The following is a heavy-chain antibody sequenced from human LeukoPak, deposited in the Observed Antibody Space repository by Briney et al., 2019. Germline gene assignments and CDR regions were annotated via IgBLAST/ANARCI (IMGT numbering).Heavy chain of an antibody. D-gene: IGHD2-21*02. V-gene: IGHV3-7*01. Sequence: PGGSLRLSCVASRFTFSNYWMSWVRQAPGKGLEWVANINQDGSKKPYADSMKGRFTISRDNAKESLYPQLNSLRADDTAVYYCAKWGPHCVGDYCPALDSWGQGTLATVSS. CDR3: AKWGPHCVGDYCPALDS. CDR2: INQDGSKK. CDR1: RFTFSNYW. J-gene: IGHJ4*02.